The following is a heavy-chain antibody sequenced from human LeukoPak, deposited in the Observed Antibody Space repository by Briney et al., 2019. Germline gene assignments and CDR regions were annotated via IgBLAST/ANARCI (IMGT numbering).Heavy chain of an antibody. Sequence: ASEKVSCNASGYTFTSYGISWVRQAPGQGREWMGWISAYNGNTNYAQKLQRRVTMTTDTSTSTAYMARRSLRSEDTAVYYCATTYSSGWYYFYNWGQRTLVSASS. CDR1: GYTFTSYG. J-gene: IGHJ4*02. V-gene: IGHV1-18*01. D-gene: IGHD6-19*01. CDR3: ATTYSSGWYYFYN. CDR2: ISAYNGNT.